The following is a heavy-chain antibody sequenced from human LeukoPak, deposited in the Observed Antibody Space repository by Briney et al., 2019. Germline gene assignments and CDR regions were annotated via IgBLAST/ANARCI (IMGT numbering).Heavy chain of an antibody. CDR3: AGAEDYYRAFDI. V-gene: IGHV4-61*01. D-gene: IGHD3-10*01. Sequence: PSETLSLTCTVSGGSVSSGSYYWSWIRQPPGKGLEWTGYIYYSGSTNYNPSLKSRVTISVDTSKNQFSLKLSSVTAADTAVYYCAGAEDYYRAFDIWGQGTMVTVSS. CDR1: GGSVSSGSYY. CDR2: IYYSGST. J-gene: IGHJ3*02.